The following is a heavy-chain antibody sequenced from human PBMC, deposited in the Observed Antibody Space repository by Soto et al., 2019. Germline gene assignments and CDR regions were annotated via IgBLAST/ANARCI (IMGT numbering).Heavy chain of an antibody. CDR3: AIHYDFWSGYYTGIRY. V-gene: IGHV3-23*01. CDR1: GFTFSSYA. CDR2: ISGSGGST. Sequence: LRLSCAASGFTFSSYAMSWVRQAPGKGLEWVSAISGSGGSTYYADSVKGRFTISRDNSKNTLYLQMNSLRAEDTAVYYCAIHYDFWSGYYTGIRYWGQGTLVTVSS. D-gene: IGHD3-3*01. J-gene: IGHJ4*02.